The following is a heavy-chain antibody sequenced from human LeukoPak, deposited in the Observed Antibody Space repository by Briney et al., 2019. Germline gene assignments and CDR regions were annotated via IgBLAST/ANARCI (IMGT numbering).Heavy chain of an antibody. CDR2: MNPNSGAT. CDR1: GYTFTDSY. Sequence: AASVKVSCKASGYTFTDSYIHWVRQAPGQGLEWVGWMNPNSGATKYAQNFQGRVTMARDTSISTAYLDLSSLTSGDTAVYYCARGGTVTTARSFDPWGQGTLVTVSS. V-gene: IGHV1-2*02. J-gene: IGHJ5*02. CDR3: ARGGTVTTARSFDP. D-gene: IGHD4-17*01.